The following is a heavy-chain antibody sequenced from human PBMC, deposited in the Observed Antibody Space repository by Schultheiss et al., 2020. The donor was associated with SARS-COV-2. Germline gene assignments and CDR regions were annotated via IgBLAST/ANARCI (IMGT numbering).Heavy chain of an antibody. CDR3: ARTMGYCSTTSCPYFDY. CDR1: GFTVSSSY. V-gene: IGHV3-53*01. Sequence: GGSLRLSCAASGFTVSSSYMSWVRQTPRKGLEWVSVMYSGGSRHYADSVRGRFTISRDISKNTLYLQINSLRAEDTAVYYCARTMGYCSTTSCPYFDYWGQGTLVTVSS. CDR2: MYSGGSR. J-gene: IGHJ4*02. D-gene: IGHD2-2*01.